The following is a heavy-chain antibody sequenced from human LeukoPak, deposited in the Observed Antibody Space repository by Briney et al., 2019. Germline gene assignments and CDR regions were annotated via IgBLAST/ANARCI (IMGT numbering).Heavy chain of an antibody. CDR3: ARIAMNWFDP. V-gene: IGHV4-34*01. CDR1: GGSFSGYY. Sequence: SETLSLTCTVYGGSFSGYYWIWIRQPPGKGLEWIGEINHSGSTNYNPSLKSRVTISVDTSKNQFSLKLSSVTAADTAVYYCARIAMNWFDPWGQGTLVTVSS. CDR2: INHSGST. J-gene: IGHJ5*02.